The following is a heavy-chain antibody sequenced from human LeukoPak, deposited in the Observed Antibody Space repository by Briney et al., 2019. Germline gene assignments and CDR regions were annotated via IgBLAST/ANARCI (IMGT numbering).Heavy chain of an antibody. J-gene: IGHJ4*02. D-gene: IGHD6-13*01. CDR3: ARVWGLAVAGAEIKY. V-gene: IGHV3-48*02. CDR2: ISSSGTTI. Sequence: GGSLRLSCAASGFTFSSYSMNWVRQAPGKGLEWVSYISSSGTTIYYADSVKGRFTISRDNAKNSLYLQMNSLRDEDTAVYYCARVWGLAVAGAEIKYWGQGTLVTVSS. CDR1: GFTFSSYS.